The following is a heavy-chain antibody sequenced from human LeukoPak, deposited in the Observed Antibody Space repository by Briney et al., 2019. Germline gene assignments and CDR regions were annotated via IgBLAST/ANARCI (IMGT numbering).Heavy chain of an antibody. V-gene: IGHV3-23*01. Sequence: ETLSLTCTVSGGSISSSSYYWGWIRQPPGKGLEWVSAISGSGGSTYYADSVKGRFTISRDNSKNTLYLQMNSLRAEDTAVYYCAKYGRGYSSSYYFDYWGQGTLVTVSS. CDR1: GGSISSSSYY. CDR3: AKYGRGYSSSYYFDY. D-gene: IGHD6-13*01. CDR2: ISGSGGST. J-gene: IGHJ4*02.